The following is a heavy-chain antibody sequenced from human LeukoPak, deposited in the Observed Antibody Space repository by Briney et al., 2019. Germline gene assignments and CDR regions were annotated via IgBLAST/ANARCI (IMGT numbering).Heavy chain of an antibody. D-gene: IGHD1-14*01. J-gene: IGHJ6*02. Sequence: GGSLRLSCAASGFTVSGNYISWVRQAPGKGLEWVSLISGDGTTYYADPVNGRFTISRDNSKNTVHLQMNSLRPEDAALYYCARDVPPYLTSPWGLDVWGQGTTVIVSS. CDR2: ISGDGTT. CDR1: GFTVSGNY. CDR3: ARDVPPYLTSPWGLDV. V-gene: IGHV3-66*01.